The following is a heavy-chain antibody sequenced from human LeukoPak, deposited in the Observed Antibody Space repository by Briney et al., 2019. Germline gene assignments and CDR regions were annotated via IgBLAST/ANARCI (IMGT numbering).Heavy chain of an antibody. CDR1: GGMFSSYA. Sequence: ASVKVSCKASGGMFSSYAISWVRQAPGQGLEWMGGIIPIFGTANYAQKFQGRVTITADKSTSTAYMELSSLRSEDTAVYYCARHYDYGDATFDYWGQGTLVTVSS. J-gene: IGHJ4*02. V-gene: IGHV1-69*06. CDR3: ARHYDYGDATFDY. CDR2: IIPIFGTA. D-gene: IGHD4-17*01.